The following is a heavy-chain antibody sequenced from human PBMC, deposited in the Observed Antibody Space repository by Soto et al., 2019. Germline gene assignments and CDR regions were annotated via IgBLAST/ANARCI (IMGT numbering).Heavy chain of an antibody. Sequence: PGGSLRLSCAASGFTFSSYGMTWVRQAPGKGLEWVSTIGGSGGSTHYTDSVKGRFTISRDNSKNTLYLQMNSLRAEDTAVYYCTRVSSSYYYFNGMDVWGQGTTVTVSS. V-gene: IGHV3-23*01. CDR1: GFTFSSYG. CDR2: IGGSGGST. CDR3: TRVSSSYYYFNGMDV. J-gene: IGHJ6*02. D-gene: IGHD6-6*01.